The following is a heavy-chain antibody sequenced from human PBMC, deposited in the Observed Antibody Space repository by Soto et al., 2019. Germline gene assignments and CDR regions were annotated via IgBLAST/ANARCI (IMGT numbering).Heavy chain of an antibody. CDR3: ARTLAGNDY. J-gene: IGHJ4*02. Sequence: GGSLRLSCAASGFTFSSYEMNWVRQAPGKGLEWASYISSSGSTIYYADSVKGRFTISRDNAKNSLYLQMNSLRAEDTAVYYCARTLAGNDYWGQGTLVTVSS. CDR1: GFTFSSYE. CDR2: ISSSGSTI. V-gene: IGHV3-48*03.